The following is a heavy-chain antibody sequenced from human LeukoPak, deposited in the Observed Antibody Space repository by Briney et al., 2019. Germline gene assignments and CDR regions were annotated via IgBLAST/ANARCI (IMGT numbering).Heavy chain of an antibody. CDR1: GFTFSSYA. V-gene: IGHV3-69-1*01. J-gene: IGHJ5*02. Sequence: GGSLRLSCVGSGFTFSSYAMNWVRQAPGKGLEWVSSISSNNNIYYADSVKGRFTISRDNAKNSLSLQMNSLRGEDTAVYYCGREDCNNVRCYGASDAWGQGTLVTVSS. CDR3: GREDCNNVRCYGASDA. D-gene: IGHD2-2*01. CDR2: ISSNNNI.